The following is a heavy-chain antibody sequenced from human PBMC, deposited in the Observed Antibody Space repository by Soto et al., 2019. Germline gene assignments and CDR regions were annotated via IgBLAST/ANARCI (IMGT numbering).Heavy chain of an antibody. CDR2: IYYSGST. D-gene: IGHD3-16*02. V-gene: IGHV4-39*01. Sequence: SETLSLTCTVSGGSISSSSYYWGWIRQPPGKGLEWIGSIYYSGSTYYNPSLKSRVTISVDTSKNQFSLKLSSVTAADTAVYYCASLDLYYDYVWGSYRQEFDYWGQGTLVTVSS. CDR1: GGSISSSSYY. CDR3: ASLDLYYDYVWGSYRQEFDY. J-gene: IGHJ4*02.